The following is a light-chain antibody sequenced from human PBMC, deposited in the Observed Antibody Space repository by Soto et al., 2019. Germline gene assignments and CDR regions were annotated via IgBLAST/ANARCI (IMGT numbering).Light chain of an antibody. V-gene: IGKV3-20*01. CDR3: QQYGGSPRT. J-gene: IGKJ1*01. CDR1: QSVSSSY. Sequence: EIVLTQSPVTLSLSPGEGATLSCRASQSVSSSYLAWYQQKPGQAPRLLIHGASNRATGIPDRFSGSGSGTDFTLTITRLEPEDFAVYYCQQYGGSPRTFGQGTKVDNK. CDR2: GAS.